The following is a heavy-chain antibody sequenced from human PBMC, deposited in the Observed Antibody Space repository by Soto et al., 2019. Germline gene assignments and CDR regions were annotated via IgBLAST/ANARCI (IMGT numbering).Heavy chain of an antibody. CDR2: FSSGSSDT. CDR3: AGHGGYSY. J-gene: IGHJ4*02. CDR1: GFTVRTNG. Sequence: EVQLLESGGGLVQAGGSLRLSCAATGFTVRTNGMSWVRPAPGKGLEWVASFSSGSSDTHYADSLKGRFAISRDNSKNTLYLQMNSLRVEDTALYYCAGHGGYSYLGQGTLVTVSS. D-gene: IGHD2-15*01. V-gene: IGHV3-23*01.